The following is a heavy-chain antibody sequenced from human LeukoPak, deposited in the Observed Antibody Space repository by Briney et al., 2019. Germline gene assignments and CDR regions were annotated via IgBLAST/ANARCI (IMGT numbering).Heavy chain of an antibody. D-gene: IGHD4-17*01. J-gene: IGHJ4*02. V-gene: IGHV3-30*02. Sequence: PGGTLRLSCAASGFTFSSYDMHWVRQAPGKGLVWVAFIRYDGSNKYYADSVKGRFNISRDNSKNTLYLQMNSLRAEDTAVYYCAKDMTTVTFFDYWGQGTLVTVSS. CDR1: GFTFSSYD. CDR3: AKDMTTVTFFDY. CDR2: IRYDGSNK.